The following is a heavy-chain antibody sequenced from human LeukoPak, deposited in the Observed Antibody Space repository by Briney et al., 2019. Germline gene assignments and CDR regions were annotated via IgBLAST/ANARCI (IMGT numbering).Heavy chain of an antibody. J-gene: IGHJ6*02. D-gene: IGHD5-18*01. CDR1: GGSFSGYY. V-gene: IGHV4-34*01. CDR3: ARVQLWENYHYYGMDV. CDR2: INHSGST. Sequence: SETLSLTCAVYGGSFSGYYWSWFRQPPGKGLEWIGEINHSGSTNYNPSLKSRVTISVDTSKNQFSLKLSSVTAADTAVYYCARVQLWENYHYYGMDVWGQGTTVTVSS.